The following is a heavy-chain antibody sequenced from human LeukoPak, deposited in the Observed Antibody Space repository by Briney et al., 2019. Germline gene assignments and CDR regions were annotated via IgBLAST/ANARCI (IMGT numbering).Heavy chain of an antibody. CDR2: ISSSGSTI. CDR1: GFTFSDYY. J-gene: IGHJ4*02. D-gene: IGHD6-13*01. V-gene: IGHV3-11*01. Sequence: GGSLRLSCAASGFTFSDYYMSWIRQAPGKGLEWVSYISSSGSTIYYADSVKGRFTISRDNAKNSLYLQMNSLRAEDTAVYYCARASSSWFGARGVTDYWGQGTLVTVSS. CDR3: ARASSSWFGARGVTDY.